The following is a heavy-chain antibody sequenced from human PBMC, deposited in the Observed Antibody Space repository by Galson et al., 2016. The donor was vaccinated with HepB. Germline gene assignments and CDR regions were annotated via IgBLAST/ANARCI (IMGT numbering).Heavy chain of an antibody. V-gene: IGHV1-18*01. CDR1: GYTFTSRG. Sequence: QSGAEVKKPGASVKVSCKASGYTFTSRGISWVRQAPGQGLEWMGWISAYDGHTNYGQKLQGRLTMTTDTSTSTAYMELRSLRSDDTAVYYCARDQAPLPGDYWGQGTLVTVSS. J-gene: IGHJ4*02. CDR2: ISAYDGHT. CDR3: ARDQAPLPGDY. D-gene: IGHD2-15*01.